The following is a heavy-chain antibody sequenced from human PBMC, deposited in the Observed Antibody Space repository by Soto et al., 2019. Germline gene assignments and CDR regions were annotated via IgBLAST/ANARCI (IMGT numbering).Heavy chain of an antibody. D-gene: IGHD6-13*01. V-gene: IGHV1-18*01. CDR1: GYGFTTYG. CDR2: ISAHNGNT. Sequence: ASVKVSCKGSGYGFTTYGITWVRQAPGQGLEWMAWISAHNGNTNYAQKLQGRVTMTTDTSTSTAYMELRSLRSDDTAVYYCARTRRLIAAVGIPFDPWGQGTLVTVSS. J-gene: IGHJ5*02. CDR3: ARTRRLIAAVGIPFDP.